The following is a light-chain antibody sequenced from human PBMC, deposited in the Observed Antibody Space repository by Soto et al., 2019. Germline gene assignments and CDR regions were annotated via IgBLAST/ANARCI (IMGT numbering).Light chain of an antibody. V-gene: IGKV4-1*01. CDR1: QSVLSSSNNKNY. CDR2: WAS. J-gene: IGKJ1*01. Sequence: DIVMTQSPDSLAVSLGERATINCKSSQSVLSSSNNKNYLVWYQQKPGRPPKLLIYWASTRESGVPDRFSGSGSGTDFTLTISSLQAEDVAVYYCQQYYSAPWTFGQGTTVE. CDR3: QQYYSAPWT.